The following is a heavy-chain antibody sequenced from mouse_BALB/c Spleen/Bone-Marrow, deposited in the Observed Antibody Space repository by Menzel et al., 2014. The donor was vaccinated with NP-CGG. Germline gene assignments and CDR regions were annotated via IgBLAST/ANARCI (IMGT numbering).Heavy chain of an antibody. Sequence: EAMLVESGGGLVKPGGSLKVSCAASGFTFSSYAMSWVRQSPEKRLEWVAEISSGGSYSYYPDTVTGRFTISRDNAKNTLNLEMSSLRSEDTAMYYCVREGAYWGQGTLVTVSA. J-gene: IGHJ3*01. CDR3: VREGAY. CDR2: ISSGGSYS. V-gene: IGHV5-9-4*01. CDR1: GFTFSSYA.